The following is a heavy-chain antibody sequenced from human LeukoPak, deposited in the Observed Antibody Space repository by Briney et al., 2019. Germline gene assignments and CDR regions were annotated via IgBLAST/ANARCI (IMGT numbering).Heavy chain of an antibody. V-gene: IGHV1-69*01. CDR3: ARGCTNGVCYGSFDY. Sequence: SVKVSCKASGGTFSSYAISWVRQAPGQGLEWMGGIIPIFGTANYAQKFQGRVAITADESTSTAYMELSSLRSEDTAVYYCARGCTNGVCYGSFDYWGQGTLVTVSS. D-gene: IGHD2-8*01. CDR1: GGTFSSYA. CDR2: IIPIFGTA. J-gene: IGHJ4*02.